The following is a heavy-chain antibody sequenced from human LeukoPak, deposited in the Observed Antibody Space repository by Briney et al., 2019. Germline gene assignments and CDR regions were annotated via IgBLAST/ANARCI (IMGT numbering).Heavy chain of an antibody. J-gene: IGHJ3*02. D-gene: IGHD3-22*01. CDR3: ARDPYDRGGYGGFDI. Sequence: PGGSLRLSCAASGFTFSSYAMSWVRQAPGKGLEWVSAISGSGGSTYYADSVKGRFTISRDNSKNTLYLQMNSLRVEDTAVYYCARDPYDRGGYGGFDIWGQGTMVTVSS. CDR2: ISGSGGST. CDR1: GFTFSSYA. V-gene: IGHV3-23*01.